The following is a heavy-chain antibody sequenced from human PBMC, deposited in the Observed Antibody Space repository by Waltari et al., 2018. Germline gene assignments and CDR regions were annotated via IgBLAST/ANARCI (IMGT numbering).Heavy chain of an antibody. D-gene: IGHD2-15*01. CDR2: VRGDWKT. CDR1: GDSMSNTDC. V-gene: IGHV4-4*02. CDR3: ARDRGRGLYLDS. J-gene: IGHJ4*02. Sequence: QLQLQESGPELVKPSGTLSLTCAVSGDSMSNTDCWSWVRQPPGQGLEWMGQVRGDWKTNYNPSFASRVTISLDTYNKQFSLKVTSATAADTAVYYCARDRGRGLYLDSWGPGILVTVSP.